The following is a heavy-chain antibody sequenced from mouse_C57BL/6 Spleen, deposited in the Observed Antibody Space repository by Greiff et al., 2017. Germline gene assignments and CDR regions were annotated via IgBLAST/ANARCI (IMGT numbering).Heavy chain of an antibody. CDR2: IHPSDSDT. V-gene: IGHV1-74*01. CDR3: AIPPHYYGSSYGYFDV. J-gene: IGHJ1*03. D-gene: IGHD1-1*01. Sequence: VQLQQPGAELVKPGASVKVSCKASGYTFTSYWMHWVKQRPGQGLEWIGRIHPSDSDTNYNQKFKGKATLTVDKTSSTAYMQLSSLTSEDSAVYYCAIPPHYYGSSYGYFDVWGTGTTVTVSS. CDR1: GYTFTSYW.